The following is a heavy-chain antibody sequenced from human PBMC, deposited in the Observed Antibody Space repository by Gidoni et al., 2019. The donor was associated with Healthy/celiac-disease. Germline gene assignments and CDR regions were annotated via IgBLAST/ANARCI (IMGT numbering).Heavy chain of an antibody. Sequence: QVQLVQSGAEVKKPGASVKVSCKASGYTFTGYYMHWVRQAPGQGLEWMGWINPNSGGTNYAQKFQGRVTMTRDTSISTAYMELSRLRSDDTAVYYCARVTGALRANVGMDVWGQGTTVTVSS. J-gene: IGHJ6*02. CDR1: GYTFTGYY. V-gene: IGHV1-2*02. CDR3: ARVTGALRANVGMDV. CDR2: INPNSGGT. D-gene: IGHD3-10*01.